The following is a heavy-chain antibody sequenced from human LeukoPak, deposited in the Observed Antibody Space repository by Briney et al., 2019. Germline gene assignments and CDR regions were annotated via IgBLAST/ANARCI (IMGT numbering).Heavy chain of an antibody. CDR2: ISGSGGST. CDR1: GFTFSTYV. Sequence: GGSLRLSCAASGFTFSTYVMSWVRQAPGKGLEWVSAISGSGGSTDYAASVKGRFTISRDNSKNTLYLQMNSLRAEDTAVYYCAKALNRAYLDYWGQGTLVTVSS. J-gene: IGHJ4*02. CDR3: AKALNRAYLDY. V-gene: IGHV3-23*01.